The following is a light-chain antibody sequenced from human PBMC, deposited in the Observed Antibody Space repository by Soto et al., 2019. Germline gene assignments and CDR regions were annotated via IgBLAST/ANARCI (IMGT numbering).Light chain of an antibody. CDR1: QSVSSY. CDR2: DAS. V-gene: IGKV3-11*01. CDR3: QQRSNWPPYT. Sequence: EIVLTQSPATLSLSPGERATLSCRASQSVSSYLAWYQQKPGQAPRLLIYDASNRATGIPARFRGSGSGTDFPLTISSLEPEEFAVYYCQQRSNWPPYTFGQGTKLEIK. J-gene: IGKJ2*01.